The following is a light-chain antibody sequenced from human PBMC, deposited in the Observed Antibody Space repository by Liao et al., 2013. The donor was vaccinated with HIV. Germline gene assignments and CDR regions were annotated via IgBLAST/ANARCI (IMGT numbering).Light chain of an antibody. Sequence: SYVLTQPPSVSVAPGKTARITCGGNNIGSKSVHWYQQKPGQAPVMVIYYDKDRPSGIPERFSGSNSGNTATLTISRVEAGDEADYYCQVWDSASTHPVIFGGGTKLTVL. CDR2: YDK. J-gene: IGLJ2*01. V-gene: IGLV3-21*04. CDR3: QVWDSASTHPVI. CDR1: NIGSKS.